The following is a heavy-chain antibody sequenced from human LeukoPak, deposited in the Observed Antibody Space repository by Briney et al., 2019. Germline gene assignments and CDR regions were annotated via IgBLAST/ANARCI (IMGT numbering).Heavy chain of an antibody. CDR3: ARHNGDYDRYYYYYMDV. Sequence: PSETLSLTCTVSGGSISSYYWSWIRQPPGKGLEWIGYIYTSGSTNYNPSLKSRVTISVDTSKNQFSLKLSSVTAADTAVYYCARHNGDYDRYYYYYMDVWGKGTTVTVSS. J-gene: IGHJ6*03. CDR2: IYTSGST. V-gene: IGHV4-4*09. D-gene: IGHD4-17*01. CDR1: GGSISSYY.